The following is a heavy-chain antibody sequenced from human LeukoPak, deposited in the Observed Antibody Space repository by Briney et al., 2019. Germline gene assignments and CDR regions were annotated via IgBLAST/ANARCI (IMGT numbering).Heavy chain of an antibody. J-gene: IGHJ4*02. D-gene: IGHD4-11*01. CDR2: ISYDGSNK. CDR3: ASPQVSGSYSNPLFDY. Sequence: GGSLRLSCAASGFTFSSYAMHWVRQAPGKGLEWVAVISYDGSNKYYADSVKGRFTISRDNSKNTLYLQMNSLRAEDTAVYYCASPQVSGSYSNPLFDYWGQGTLVTVSS. V-gene: IGHV3-30-3*01. CDR1: GFTFSSYA.